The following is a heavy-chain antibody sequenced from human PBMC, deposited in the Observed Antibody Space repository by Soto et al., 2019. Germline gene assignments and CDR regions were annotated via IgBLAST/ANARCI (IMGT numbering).Heavy chain of an antibody. Sequence: SETLSLTCTVSGGSISSSSYYWGWIRQPPGKGLEWIGCIYYSGSTYYNPSLKSRVTISVDTSKNQFSLKLSSVTAADTAVYYCARSCSYGIYYYYYGMDVWGQGTTVTVSS. V-gene: IGHV4-39*01. J-gene: IGHJ6*02. CDR1: GGSISSSSYY. CDR2: IYYSGST. D-gene: IGHD5-18*01. CDR3: ARSCSYGIYYYYYGMDV.